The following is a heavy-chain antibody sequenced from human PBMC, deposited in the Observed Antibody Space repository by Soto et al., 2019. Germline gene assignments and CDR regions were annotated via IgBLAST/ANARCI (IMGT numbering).Heavy chain of an antibody. V-gene: IGHV4-34*01. CDR3: ARALYTGDDYFDY. D-gene: IGHD7-27*01. CDR2: INHSGST. J-gene: IGHJ4*02. CDR1: GGSFSGYY. Sequence: SETLSLTCAVYGGSFSGYYWSWIRQPPGKGLEWIGEINHSGSTNYSPSLKSRVTISVDTSKNQFSLKLSSVTAADTAVYYCARALYTGDDYFDYWGQGTLVTVSS.